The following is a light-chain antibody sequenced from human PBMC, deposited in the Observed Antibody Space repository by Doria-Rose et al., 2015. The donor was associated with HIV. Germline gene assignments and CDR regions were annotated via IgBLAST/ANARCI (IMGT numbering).Light chain of an antibody. Sequence: VLTQPPESLGMSLGERATLNCKSNQSLLYTSKNYLAWYQQKPGQPPKLLIYWASTRQFGVPARFSGSGTGTDFTLTISSLEAEDVAVYYCQQYYDTPSFDPGTTVDIK. CDR1: QSLLYTSKNY. V-gene: IGKV4-1*01. J-gene: IGKJ3*01. CDR2: WAS. CDR3: QQYYDTPS.